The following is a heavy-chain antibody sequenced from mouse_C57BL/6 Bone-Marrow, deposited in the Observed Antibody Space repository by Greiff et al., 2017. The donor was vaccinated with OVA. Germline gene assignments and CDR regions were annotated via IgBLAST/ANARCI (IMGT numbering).Heavy chain of an antibody. CDR3: ARYVNYFCPWYFDV. V-gene: IGHV2-2*01. D-gene: IGHD2-1*01. CDR2: IWSGGST. CDR1: GFSLTSYG. J-gene: IGHJ1*03. Sequence: QVQLKESGPGLVQPSQSLSITCTVSGFSLTSYGVHWVRQSPGKGLEWLGVIWSGGSTDYNAAFISRLSISKDNSKSQVFFKMNSLQADDTAIFYCARYVNYFCPWYFDVWGTGTTVTVSS.